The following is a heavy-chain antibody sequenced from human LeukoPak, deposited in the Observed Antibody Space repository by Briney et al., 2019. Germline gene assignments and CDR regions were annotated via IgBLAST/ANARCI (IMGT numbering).Heavy chain of an antibody. CDR3: AREQTRGGDLDY. CDR1: GFTFSRHS. Sequence: GGSLRLSCAASGFTFSRHSINWVRQAPGKGLEWISSVSNNNAIFYADSVKGRFTISRDNARKSLYLQMFSLRVEDTAVYYCAREQTRGGDLDYWGQGAQITVSS. CDR2: VSNNNAI. J-gene: IGHJ4*02. D-gene: IGHD2-21*02. V-gene: IGHV3-21*01.